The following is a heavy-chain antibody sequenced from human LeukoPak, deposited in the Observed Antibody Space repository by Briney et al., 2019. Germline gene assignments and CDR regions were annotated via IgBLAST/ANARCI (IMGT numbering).Heavy chain of an antibody. CDR3: ARAGYCSGGSCYANFDY. V-gene: IGHV1-2*06. Sequence: ASVKVSCKASGYTFTGDYMHWVRQAPGQGLEWMGRVNPNSGGTNYAQKFQGRVTMTRDTSISTAYMELSRLRSDDTAVYYCARAGYCSGGSCYANFDYWGQGTLVTVSS. CDR2: VNPNSGGT. D-gene: IGHD2-15*01. CDR1: GYTFTGDY. J-gene: IGHJ4*02.